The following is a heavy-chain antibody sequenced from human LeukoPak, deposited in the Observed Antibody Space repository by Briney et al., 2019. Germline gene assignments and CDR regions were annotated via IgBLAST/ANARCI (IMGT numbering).Heavy chain of an antibody. D-gene: IGHD6-13*01. CDR2: IYTSGST. Sequence: PSETLSLTCTVSGGSISSGSYYWSWIRQPGGKGLEWIGRIYTSGSTNYNPSLKSRVTISVDTSKNQFSLKLSSVTAADTAVYYSASSGPRGGYSSSWRPSGLMRDYWGQGTLVTVSS. V-gene: IGHV4-61*02. CDR3: ASSGPRGGYSSSWRPSGLMRDY. J-gene: IGHJ4*02. CDR1: GGSISSGSYY.